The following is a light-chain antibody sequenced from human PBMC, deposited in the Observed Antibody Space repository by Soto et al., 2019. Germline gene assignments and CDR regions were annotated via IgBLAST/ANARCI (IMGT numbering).Light chain of an antibody. J-gene: IGKJ2*02. CDR2: ATS. CDR1: QTVSTY. V-gene: IGKV1-39*01. CDR3: QQANSFPRT. Sequence: DTQMTQSPSSLSASVGDRISITCRASQTVSTYLNWYQQKPGKAPTLLISATSTLQSGVPSRFSGSGSGTEFTLTITSLQPEDFVTYYCQQANSFPRTFGQGTKLEIK.